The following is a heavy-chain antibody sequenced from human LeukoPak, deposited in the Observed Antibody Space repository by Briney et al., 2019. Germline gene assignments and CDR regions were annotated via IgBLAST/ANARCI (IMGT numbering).Heavy chain of an antibody. CDR2: IKEDGSQR. CDR3: ATVIATHFRGSDS. CDR1: GISFSNYW. J-gene: IGHJ4*02. D-gene: IGHD3-16*01. V-gene: IGHV3-7*01. Sequence: GSLRLSCAASGISFSNYWMHWVRQAPGKGLEWVANIKEDGSQRNYVDSVKGRFTISRDNAKNSLYLQMNNLRAEDTAVYYCATVIATHFRGSDSWGQGTLVTVSS.